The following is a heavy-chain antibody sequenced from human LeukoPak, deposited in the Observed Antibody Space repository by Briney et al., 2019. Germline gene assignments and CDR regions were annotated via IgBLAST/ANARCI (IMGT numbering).Heavy chain of an antibody. V-gene: IGHV1-18*04. J-gene: IGHJ6*04. Sequence: ASVKVSCKASGYTFTSYGISWVRQAPGQGLEWMGWISAYSGNTNYAQKLQGRVTMTTDTSTSTAYMELRSLRSDDTAVYYCAREEPVAGRGYYYGMDVWGKGTTVTVSS. CDR1: GYTFTSYG. D-gene: IGHD6-19*01. CDR2: ISAYSGNT. CDR3: AREEPVAGRGYYYGMDV.